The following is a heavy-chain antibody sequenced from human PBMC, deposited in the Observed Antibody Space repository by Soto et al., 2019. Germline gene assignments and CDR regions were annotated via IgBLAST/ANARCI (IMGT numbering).Heavy chain of an antibody. CDR3: ARYVDTAVMPDY. D-gene: IGHD5-18*01. V-gene: IGHV1-18*04. CDR2: ISAYNGNT. J-gene: IGHJ4*02. Sequence: ASVEVSCKASGYTFTSYGISWVRQAPGQGLEWMGWISAYNGNTNYAQKLQGRVTMTTDTSTSTAYMELRSLRSDDTAVYYCARYVDTAVMPDYWGQGTLVTVSS. CDR1: GYTFTSYG.